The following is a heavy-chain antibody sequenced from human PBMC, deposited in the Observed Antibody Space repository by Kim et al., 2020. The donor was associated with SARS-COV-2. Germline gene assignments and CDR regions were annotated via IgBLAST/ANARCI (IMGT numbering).Heavy chain of an antibody. CDR3: ARERGTPGGFDP. D-gene: IGHD3-16*01. CDR1: GGSISSYY. Sequence: SETLSLTCTASGGSISSYYWSWIRQPPGKGLEWIGYIYYSGSTNYNPSLKSRVTISVDTSKNQFSLKLSSVTAADTAVYYCARERGTPGGFDPWGQGTLVTVSS. J-gene: IGHJ5*02. V-gene: IGHV4-59*13. CDR2: IYYSGST.